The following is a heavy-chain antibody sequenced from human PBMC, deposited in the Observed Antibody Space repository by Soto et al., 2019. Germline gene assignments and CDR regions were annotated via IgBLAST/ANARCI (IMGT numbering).Heavy chain of an antibody. V-gene: IGHV4-34*01. CDR2: INHSGST. Sequence: SETLSLTCAVYGGSFSGYYWSWIRQPPGKGLEWIGEINHSGSTNYNPSLKSRVTISVDTSKNQFSLKLSSVTAADTAVYYCAKYSSSWYKAAFDIWGQGTMVTVSS. CDR3: AKYSSSWYKAAFDI. D-gene: IGHD6-13*01. J-gene: IGHJ3*02. CDR1: GGSFSGYY.